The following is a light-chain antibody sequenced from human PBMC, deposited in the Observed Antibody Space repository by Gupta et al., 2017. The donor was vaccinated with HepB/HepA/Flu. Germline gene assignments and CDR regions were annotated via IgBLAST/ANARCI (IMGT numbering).Light chain of an antibody. CDR3: QQYGSSPLFS. V-gene: IGKV3-20*01. J-gene: IGKJ3*01. Sequence: DIVLTQSPGTLSLSPGERATLSCRASQSVSSSFLAWYQQKPGQAPRLLVYGASSRATGIPDRFSGSGSGTDFTLTISGLGPEDFAVYYCQQYGSSPLFSFGPGTKVDIK. CDR2: GAS. CDR1: QSVSSSF.